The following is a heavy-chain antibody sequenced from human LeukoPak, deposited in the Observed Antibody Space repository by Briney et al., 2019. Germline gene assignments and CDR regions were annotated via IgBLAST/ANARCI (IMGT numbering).Heavy chain of an antibody. V-gene: IGHV1-2*06. Sequence: ASVKVSFKASGYTFTGYYMHWVRQAPGQGLEWMGRINPNSGGTNYAQKFQGRVTMTRDTSISTAYMELSRLRSDDTAVYYCAREEYDSSGYYHDYWGQGTLVTVSS. D-gene: IGHD3-22*01. CDR3: AREEYDSSGYYHDY. CDR1: GYTFTGYY. J-gene: IGHJ4*02. CDR2: INPNSGGT.